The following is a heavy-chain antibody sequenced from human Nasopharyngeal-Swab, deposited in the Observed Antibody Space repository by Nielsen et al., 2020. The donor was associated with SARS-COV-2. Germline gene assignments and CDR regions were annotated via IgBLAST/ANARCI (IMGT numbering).Heavy chain of an antibody. D-gene: IGHD5-12*01. CDR1: GFTFSSYW. Sequence: GGSLRLSCAASGFTFSSYWMSWVRQAPGKGLEWVANIKQDGSEKYYVDSVKGRFTISRDDAKNSLYLQMNRLRAEDTAVYYCASTSGYGLNWFDPWGQGTLVTVSS. V-gene: IGHV3-7*01. CDR2: IKQDGSEK. J-gene: IGHJ5*02. CDR3: ASTSGYGLNWFDP.